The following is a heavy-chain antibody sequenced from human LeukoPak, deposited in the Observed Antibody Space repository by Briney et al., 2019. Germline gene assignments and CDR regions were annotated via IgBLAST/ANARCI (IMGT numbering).Heavy chain of an antibody. CDR3: AIDLPTRTEQQLVRSYYYYGMDV. J-gene: IGHJ6*02. CDR2: ISAYNGNT. Sequence: GASVKVSCKSSGYTFTSYGISGVRQAPGQGIEWMGWISAYNGNTNYAQKLQGRVTMTTDTSTSTAYMELRSLRSDDTAVYYCAIDLPTRTEQQLVRSYYYYGMDVWGQGTKVTVSS. D-gene: IGHD6-13*01. V-gene: IGHV1-18*01. CDR1: GYTFTSYG.